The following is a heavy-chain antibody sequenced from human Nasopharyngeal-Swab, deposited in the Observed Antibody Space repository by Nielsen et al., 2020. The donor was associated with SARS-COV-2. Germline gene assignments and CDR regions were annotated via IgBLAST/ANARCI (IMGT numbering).Heavy chain of an antibody. Sequence: GESLKISCAASGFTFSSYSMNWVRQAPGKGLEWVSSISSSSSYIYYADSVKGRFTISRDNAKNSLYLQMNSLRAEDTAVYYCARDLVVKGYYYYGMDVWGQGTTVTVSS. CDR3: ARDLVVKGYYYYGMDV. D-gene: IGHD2-21*01. J-gene: IGHJ6*02. V-gene: IGHV3-21*01. CDR1: GFTFSSYS. CDR2: ISSSSSYI.